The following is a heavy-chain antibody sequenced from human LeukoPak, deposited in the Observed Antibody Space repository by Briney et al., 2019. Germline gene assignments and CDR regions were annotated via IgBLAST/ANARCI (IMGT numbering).Heavy chain of an antibody. D-gene: IGHD6-19*01. CDR2: IIPIFGKA. Sequence: ASVKVSCKSSGGTFSSYAISWVRQAPGQGLEWMGRIIPIFGKANYAQKFQGRGTITTDESTSTAYMELSSLRSEDTAVYYCARGRAVAGPGDYWGQGTLVTVSS. V-gene: IGHV1-69*05. J-gene: IGHJ4*02. CDR3: ARGRAVAGPGDY. CDR1: GGTFSSYA.